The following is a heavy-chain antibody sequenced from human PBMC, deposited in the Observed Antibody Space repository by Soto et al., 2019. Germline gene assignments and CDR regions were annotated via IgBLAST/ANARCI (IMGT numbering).Heavy chain of an antibody. CDR3: ARQDPRQWLYAFDI. CDR2: INPNSGGT. CDR1: GYTFTGYY. D-gene: IGHD6-19*01. V-gene: IGHV1-2*04. Sequence: ASVKVSCKASGYTFTGYYMHWVRQAPGQGLEWMGWINPNSGGTNYAQKFQGWVTMTRDTSISTDYMELSRLRSDDTAVYYCARQDPRQWLYAFDIWGQGTMVTVSS. J-gene: IGHJ3*02.